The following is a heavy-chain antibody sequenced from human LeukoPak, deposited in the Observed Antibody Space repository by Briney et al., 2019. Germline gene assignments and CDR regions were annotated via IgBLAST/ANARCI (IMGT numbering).Heavy chain of an antibody. J-gene: IGHJ5*02. CDR1: GYTFTSYA. CDR3: ARAGYCSGGSCYQTWFDP. D-gene: IGHD2-15*01. V-gene: IGHV1-3*01. CDR2: INAGNGNT. Sequence: ASVKVSCKASGYTFTSYAMHWVRQAPGQRLEWMGWINAGNGNTKYSQKFQGRVTITRDTSASTAYMELSSLRSEDTAVYYCARAGYCSGGSCYQTWFDPWGQGTLVTVSS.